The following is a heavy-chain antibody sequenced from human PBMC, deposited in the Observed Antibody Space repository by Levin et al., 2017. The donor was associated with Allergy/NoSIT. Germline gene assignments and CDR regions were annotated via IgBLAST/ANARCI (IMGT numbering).Heavy chain of an antibody. CDR3: ARDGGYYYDSSGHLTPGYFQH. J-gene: IGHJ1*01. Sequence: LSLTCAASGFTFSSYGMHWVRQAPGKGLEWVAVIWYDGSNKYYADSVKGRFTISRDNSKNTLYLQMNSLRAEDTAVYYCARDGGYYYDSSGHLTPGYFQHWGQGTLVTVSS. D-gene: IGHD3-22*01. CDR2: IWYDGSNK. CDR1: GFTFSSYG. V-gene: IGHV3-33*01.